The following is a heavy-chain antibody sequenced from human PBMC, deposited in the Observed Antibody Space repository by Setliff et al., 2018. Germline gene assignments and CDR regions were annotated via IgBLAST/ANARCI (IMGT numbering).Heavy chain of an antibody. J-gene: IGHJ5*02. CDR2: FHTGGST. CDR1: GDSISSGSYY. Sequence: SETLSLTCTVSGDSISSGSYYWTWIRQPAGKGLEWIGHFHTGGSTNYNRSLRSRVSISVDTSKNQFSLKLSSVTAADTATYYCTRAGPTVTFFRVLVISWWDPWGQGSLVTVSS. D-gene: IGHD3-3*01. CDR3: TRAGPTVTFFRVLVISWWDP. V-gene: IGHV4-61*09.